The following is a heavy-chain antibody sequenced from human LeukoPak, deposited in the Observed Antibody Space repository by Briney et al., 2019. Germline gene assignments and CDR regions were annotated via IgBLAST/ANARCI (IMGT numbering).Heavy chain of an antibody. Sequence: SETLSLTCTVSGGSISSGDYYWSWIRQPPGKGLEWMGYIYYSGSTYYNPSLKSRVTISVDTSKNQFSLKLSSVTAADTAVYYCARVRGSGWYYYYYGMDVWGKGTTVTVSS. D-gene: IGHD6-19*01. V-gene: IGHV4-30-4*01. CDR1: GGSISSGDYY. CDR3: ARVRGSGWYYYYYGMDV. J-gene: IGHJ6*04. CDR2: IYYSGST.